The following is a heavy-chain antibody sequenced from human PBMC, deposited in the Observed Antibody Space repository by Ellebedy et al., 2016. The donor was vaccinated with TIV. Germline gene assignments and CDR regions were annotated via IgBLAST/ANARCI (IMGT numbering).Heavy chain of an antibody. D-gene: IGHD6-19*01. CDR2: ISSSSSDI. J-gene: IGHJ4*02. CDR3: ARDAENIAVADNFDY. V-gene: IGHV3-21*04. Sequence: GESLKISCAASGFTFSSYSMNWVRQAPGKGLEWVAAISSSSSDIYYADSVRGRFTISRDNAKNSLYLQMDSLRAEDTAVYYCARDAENIAVADNFDYWGQGTLVTVST. CDR1: GFTFSSYS.